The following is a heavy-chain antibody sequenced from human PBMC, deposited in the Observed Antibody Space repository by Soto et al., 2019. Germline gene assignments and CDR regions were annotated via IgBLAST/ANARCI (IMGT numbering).Heavy chain of an antibody. CDR3: ARSSYYDSSGYPDY. J-gene: IGHJ4*02. Sequence: SETLSLTCTVSGGSISSYYWSWIRQPPGKGLEWIGYIYYSGSTNYNPSLKSRVTISVDTSKNQFSLKLSSVTAADTAVYYCARSSYYDSSGYPDYWGQGTLVTVPS. CDR1: GGSISSYY. D-gene: IGHD3-22*01. CDR2: IYYSGST. V-gene: IGHV4-59*01.